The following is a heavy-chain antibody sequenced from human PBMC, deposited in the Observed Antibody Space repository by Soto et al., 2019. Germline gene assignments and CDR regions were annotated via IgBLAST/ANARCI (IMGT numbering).Heavy chain of an antibody. J-gene: IGHJ4*02. V-gene: IGHV1-8*01. Sequence: GGSVKVSCMASGDTFTTYDINWVRQATGHGLEWMGWINPNSGNIGYAQRFQGRVTMTRDTANRTAYMQVSSLRSDDTAVYYCARCRPAGSSSLLDYWGQGTLVTVSS. CDR2: INPNSGNI. CDR3: ARCRPAGSSSLLDY. CDR1: GDTFTTYD. D-gene: IGHD3-10*01.